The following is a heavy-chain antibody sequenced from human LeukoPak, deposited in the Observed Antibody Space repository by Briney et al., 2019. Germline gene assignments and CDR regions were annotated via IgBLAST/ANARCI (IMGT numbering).Heavy chain of an antibody. V-gene: IGHV3-48*03. Sequence: GGSLRLSCTSSAFTFSSFEMNWSRQAPGRGLEWISHISHTGDIKYADSVKGRFTISRDNAKNSQYLQMTSLRAEDTAVYYCARSSGSYRPFDSWGQGTLVTVSS. CDR1: AFTFSSFE. J-gene: IGHJ4*02. CDR2: ISHTGDI. CDR3: ARSSGSYRPFDS. D-gene: IGHD3-22*01.